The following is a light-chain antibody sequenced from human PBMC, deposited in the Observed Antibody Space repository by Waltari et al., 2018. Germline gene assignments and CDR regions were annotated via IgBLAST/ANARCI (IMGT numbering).Light chain of an antibody. Sequence: DIVMTQSPDSLAVSLGERATINCKSSQSVLYSPHNKNYLAWFQQKPGQPPTLLICWASTRESGVPDRFSGSGSGTDFTLTISSLQAEDVAVYYCQQYYSPPYTFGQGTTLEIK. V-gene: IGKV4-1*01. CDR3: QQYYSPPYT. CDR2: WAS. CDR1: QSVLYSPHNKNY. J-gene: IGKJ2*01.